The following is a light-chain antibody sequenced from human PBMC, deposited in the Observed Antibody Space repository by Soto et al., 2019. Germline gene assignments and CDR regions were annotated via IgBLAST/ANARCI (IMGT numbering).Light chain of an antibody. V-gene: IGLV2-8*01. CDR3: SSYAGTNNRYV. Sequence: QSALTQPPSASGSPGQSVTISCTGTGSDIGGYNFVSWYQQHPGKVPKLIIYEVNKRPSGVPDRFPGSKSGNTASLTVSGLQADDEADYYCSSYAGTNNRYVFGTGTKVTVL. CDR2: EVN. J-gene: IGLJ1*01. CDR1: GSDIGGYNF.